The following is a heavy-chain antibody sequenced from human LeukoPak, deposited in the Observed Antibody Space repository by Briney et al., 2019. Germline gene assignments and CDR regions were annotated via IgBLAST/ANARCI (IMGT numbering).Heavy chain of an antibody. CDR3: AKGIVLRVYAPFDY. V-gene: IGHV4-34*01. D-gene: IGHD2-8*01. J-gene: IGHJ4*02. Sequence: SETLSLTCAVYGESFSGYYWSWIRQPPGKGLEWIGEINHSGSTNYNPSLKSRVTISVDTSKNQFSLKLNSVTAADTAVYYCAKGIVLRVYAPFDYWGQGTLVTVSS. CDR1: GESFSGYY. CDR2: INHSGST.